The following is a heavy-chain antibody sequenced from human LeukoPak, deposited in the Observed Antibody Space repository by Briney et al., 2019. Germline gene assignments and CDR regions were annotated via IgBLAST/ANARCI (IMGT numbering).Heavy chain of an antibody. CDR1: GFTVSSNY. CDR2: IYSGGST. D-gene: IGHD4-17*01. Sequence: GGSLRLSCAASGFTVSSNYMSWVRQAPGKGLEWVSVIYSGGSTYYADSVKGRFTISRHNSKNTLYLQMNSLRAGDTAVYYCASIRYGDYYYGMDVWGQGTTVTVSS. J-gene: IGHJ6*02. V-gene: IGHV3-53*04. CDR3: ASIRYGDYYYGMDV.